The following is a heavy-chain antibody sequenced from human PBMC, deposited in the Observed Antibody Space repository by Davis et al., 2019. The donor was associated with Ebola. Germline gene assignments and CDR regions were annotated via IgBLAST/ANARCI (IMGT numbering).Heavy chain of an antibody. Sequence: ASVKVSCKASGYTFTGYYMHWVRQAPGQGLEWMGWISAYNGNTNYAQKLQGRVTMTTDTSTSTAYMELRSLRSDDTAVYYCASSRYSSSWLVWFFDYWGQGTLVTVSS. CDR3: ASSRYSSSWLVWFFDY. CDR2: ISAYNGNT. CDR1: GYTFTGYY. J-gene: IGHJ4*02. V-gene: IGHV1-18*04. D-gene: IGHD6-13*01.